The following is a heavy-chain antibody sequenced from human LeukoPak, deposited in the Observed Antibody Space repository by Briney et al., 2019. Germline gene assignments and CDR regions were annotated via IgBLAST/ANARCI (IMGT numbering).Heavy chain of an antibody. CDR1: GFTFSSYG. CDR3: ARQVSYYYDSSGYYFGY. Sequence: GGSLRLSCAASGFTFSSYGMHWVRQAPGKGLVWVSRINSDGSSTNYADSVKGRFTISRDNAKNTLFLQMNSLRAEDTAVYYCARQVSYYYDSSGYYFGYWGQGTLVTVSS. J-gene: IGHJ4*02. V-gene: IGHV3-74*01. CDR2: INSDGSST. D-gene: IGHD3-22*01.